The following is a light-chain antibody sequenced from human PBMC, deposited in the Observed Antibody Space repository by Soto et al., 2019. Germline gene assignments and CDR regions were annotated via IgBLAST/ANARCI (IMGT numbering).Light chain of an antibody. J-gene: IGKJ1*01. CDR1: QSVSSN. CDR3: QHYNNWPPWT. V-gene: IGKV3-15*01. Sequence: EIVMTQSPATLSVSPGARATLSCRASQSVSSNLAWYQQKPGQAPRLLIYGASTSATGIPARFSGSGSGTEFTLTISSLQSEDFAIYYCQHYNNWPPWTFGQGTKVEIK. CDR2: GAS.